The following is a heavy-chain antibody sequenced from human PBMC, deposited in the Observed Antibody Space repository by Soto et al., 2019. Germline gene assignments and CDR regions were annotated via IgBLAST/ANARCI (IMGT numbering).Heavy chain of an antibody. CDR3: GREVLWSGYHYALDV. V-gene: IGHV3-33*01. CDR2: IWSDGSKK. J-gene: IGHJ6*02. CDR1: GFTFSSSV. D-gene: IGHD3-3*01. Sequence: QVQLEESGGGVVQPGRSLRLSCAASGFTFSSSVMHWVRQAPGRGLEWVAVIWSDGSKKYYADSVTGRFAISRDNSINTLYLQMSSLSAEDTSVYYSGREVLWSGYHYALDVLGQGTTVTASS.